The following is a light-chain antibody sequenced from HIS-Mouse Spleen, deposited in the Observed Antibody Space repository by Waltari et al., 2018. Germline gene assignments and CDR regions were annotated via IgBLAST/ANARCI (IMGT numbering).Light chain of an antibody. CDR3: AAWDDSLSGPV. Sequence: QSVLTQPPSASGTPGQRVTISCSGSSSNIGSNYVYWYQQLPGTAPKHLIYRNNQPPSGVTDRFSGSKSGTSASLAISGLRSEDEADYYGAAWDDSLSGPVFGGGTKLTVL. CDR1: SSNIGSNY. V-gene: IGLV1-47*01. J-gene: IGLJ3*02. CDR2: RNN.